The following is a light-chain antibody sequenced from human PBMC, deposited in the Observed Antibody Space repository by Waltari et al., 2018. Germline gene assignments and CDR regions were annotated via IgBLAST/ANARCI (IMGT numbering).Light chain of an antibody. CDR1: QNLHKY. CDR2: EAS. V-gene: IGKV3-11*01. CDR3: QQYNKWPPT. J-gene: IGKJ4*01. Sequence: EVVLTQSPASLSSSPGERVTLSCRASQNLHKYLAWYQQKPGQAPRLLIYEASNRATGVPVRFTGSGFDTDFTLTISSLQSEDLGIYHCQQYNKWPPTFGGGTKVEIK.